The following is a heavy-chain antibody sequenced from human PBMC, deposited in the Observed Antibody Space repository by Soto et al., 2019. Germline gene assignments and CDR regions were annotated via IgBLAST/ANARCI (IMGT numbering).Heavy chain of an antibody. CDR2: IYYSGST. V-gene: IGHV4-61*01. D-gene: IGHD2-8*02. Sequence: QVQLQESGPGLVKPSETLSLTCTVSGGSVSSGSYYWSWIRQPPGKGLEWIGSIYYSGSTNYNPSLKSRVTISVDTSKNQFSLKLSSVTAADTAVYYCARDGGTADYWGQGTLVTVSS. CDR3: ARDGGTADY. J-gene: IGHJ4*02. CDR1: GGSVSSGSYY.